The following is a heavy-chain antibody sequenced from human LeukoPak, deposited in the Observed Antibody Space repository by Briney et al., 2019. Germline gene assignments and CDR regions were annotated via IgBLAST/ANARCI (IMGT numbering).Heavy chain of an antibody. Sequence: PSETLSLTCTVSGGSITSGGYYWNWIRQPPGKGLEWIGYISHSGNTYYNPSLNSRVTISVDWSRNHFSLKLTSVTAADTAVYYCARTNWGYFDYWGQGTLVTVSS. D-gene: IGHD7-27*01. V-gene: IGHV4-30-2*01. CDR2: ISHSGNT. CDR1: GGSITSGGYY. J-gene: IGHJ4*02. CDR3: ARTNWGYFDY.